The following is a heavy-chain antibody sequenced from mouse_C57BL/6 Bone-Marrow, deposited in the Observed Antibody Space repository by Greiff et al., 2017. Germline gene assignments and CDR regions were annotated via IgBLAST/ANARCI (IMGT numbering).Heavy chain of an antibody. Sequence: QVQLQQPGAELVMPGASVKLSCNASGYTFTSYWMHWVNQRPGKGLACLGEIDPYDSYTNYNQKFKGKSTLTVDKSSSTAYIQLSSLTSEDSAVYYCATELYYYGISYWYFDVWGTGTTVTVSS. CDR1: GYTFTSYW. D-gene: IGHD1-1*01. J-gene: IGHJ1*03. V-gene: IGHV1-69*01. CDR3: ATELYYYGISYWYFDV. CDR2: IDPYDSYT.